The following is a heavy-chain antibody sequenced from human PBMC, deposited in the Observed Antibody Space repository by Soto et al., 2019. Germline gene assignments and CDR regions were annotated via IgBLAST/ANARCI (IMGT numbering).Heavy chain of an antibody. D-gene: IGHD1-26*01. Sequence: ASVKVSCKASGYTFTGHYIHWVRQAPEQGPEWMGEIGPESGATRYAQKFQGRVTMTRDMSTTTVYMELNNLSPDDSAVYYCGRGRSGQIVVFYWGQGTPVTVSS. CDR1: GYTFTGHY. V-gene: IGHV1-2*02. CDR3: GRGRSGQIVVFY. CDR2: IGPESGAT. J-gene: IGHJ4*02.